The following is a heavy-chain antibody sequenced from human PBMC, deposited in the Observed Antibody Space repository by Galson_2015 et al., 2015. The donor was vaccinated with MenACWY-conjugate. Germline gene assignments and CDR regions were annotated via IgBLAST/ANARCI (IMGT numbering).Heavy chain of an antibody. J-gene: IGHJ5*02. V-gene: IGHV4-59*01. D-gene: IGHD4-17*01. CDR1: GASFRSYY. Sequence: ETLSLTCTVSGASFRSYYWHWIRQPPGKGLEWIGHIYFTGNTNYNPSLKSRVTMSIDTSMNQFSLKVSSVTAADTAVYYCARVPSDYATWFDPWGQGTRVTVSS. CDR3: ARVPSDYATWFDP. CDR2: IYFTGNT.